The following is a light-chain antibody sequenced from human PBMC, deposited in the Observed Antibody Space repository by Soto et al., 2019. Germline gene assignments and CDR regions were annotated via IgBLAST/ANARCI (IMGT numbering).Light chain of an antibody. CDR2: QVT. CDR1: FSDIAVFNY. J-gene: IGLJ1*01. V-gene: IGLV2-14*01. CDR3: KSYSSTNFYV. Sequence: QAALAQPASVSGSPGQSITISCTGSFSDIAVFNYVSWYQQYPGRAPKLLIYQVTIRASGVSHRFSGSKSGNTASLTISGLQPEDEAEYYCKSYSSTNFYVFGTGTKVTVL.